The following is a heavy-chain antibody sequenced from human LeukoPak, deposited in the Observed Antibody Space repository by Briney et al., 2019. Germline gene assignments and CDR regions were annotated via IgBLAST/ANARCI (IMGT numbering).Heavy chain of an antibody. V-gene: IGHV1-2*06. Sequence: ASVKVSCKASGYTFTGFYMHWVRQAPGQGLEWMGRINPNSGGTNYAQKVQGRVTMTRDASISTAYMELSRLRSDDTAVYYCAKVGDGYTDFDYWGQGTLVTVSS. J-gene: IGHJ4*02. CDR1: GYTFTGFY. CDR2: INPNSGGT. D-gene: IGHD5-24*01. CDR3: AKVGDGYTDFDY.